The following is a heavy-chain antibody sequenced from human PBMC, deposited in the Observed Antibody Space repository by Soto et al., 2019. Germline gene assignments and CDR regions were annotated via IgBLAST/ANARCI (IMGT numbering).Heavy chain of an antibody. CDR3: ARGSGYSYGRDWYFDL. Sequence: QVQLQESGPGLVKPSQTLSLTCTVSGGSISSGGYYWSWIRQHPGKGLEWIGYIYYSGSTYYNPSLKSRVTISVDTSKNQFTLKLSYVTAADTAVYYCARGSGYSYGRDWYFDLWGRGTLVTVSA. CDR2: IYYSGST. CDR1: GGSISSGGYY. J-gene: IGHJ2*01. V-gene: IGHV4-31*03. D-gene: IGHD5-18*01.